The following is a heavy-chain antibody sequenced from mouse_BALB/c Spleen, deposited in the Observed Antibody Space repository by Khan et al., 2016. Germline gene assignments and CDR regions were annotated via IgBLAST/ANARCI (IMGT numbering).Heavy chain of an antibody. CDR2: ISYSGNT. J-gene: IGHJ2*01. V-gene: IGHV3-2*02. CDR3: ARVDGGDFDY. Sequence: EVQLQESGPGLVKPSQSLSLTCTVTGYSITTDYAWNWIRQFPGNKLEWRGYISYSGNTKYNPSLKSRITITRDTSNNQFFLQLKAVTTEDTASYYCARVDGGDFDYWGQGTTLTVSS. D-gene: IGHD2-3*01. CDR1: GYSITTDYA.